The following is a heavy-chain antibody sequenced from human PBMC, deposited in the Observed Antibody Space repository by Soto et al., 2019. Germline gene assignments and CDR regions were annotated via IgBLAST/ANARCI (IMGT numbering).Heavy chain of an antibody. CDR2: INTTTGNT. CDR1: GYTFTNNA. V-gene: IGHV1-3*04. Sequence: ASVKVSCKASGYTFTNNAMHWVRQAPAQRLEWMGWINTTTGNTKYSRKFLGRISLTRDTSATTVYMELSRLTSTDTAVYYCARDILFENWFAPWGQGTLVTVSS. CDR3: ARDILFENWFAP. J-gene: IGHJ5*02.